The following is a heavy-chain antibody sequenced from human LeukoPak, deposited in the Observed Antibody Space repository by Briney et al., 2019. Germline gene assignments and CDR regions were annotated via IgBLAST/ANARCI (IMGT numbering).Heavy chain of an antibody. Sequence: GGSLRLSCAASGFTFSNFGMHWVRQTPGKGLECVAVISYDGSNTYYADSVKGRFTISRDNSKNTLYLQMNSLRAEDTAVYYCAKEMKPWMHFDYWGQGTLVTVSS. CDR2: ISYDGSNT. CDR3: AKEMKPWMHFDY. J-gene: IGHJ4*02. D-gene: IGHD5-12*01. CDR1: GFTFSNFG. V-gene: IGHV3-30*18.